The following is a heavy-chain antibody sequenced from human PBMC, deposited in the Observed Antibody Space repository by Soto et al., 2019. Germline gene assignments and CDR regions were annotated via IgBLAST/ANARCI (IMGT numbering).Heavy chain of an antibody. V-gene: IGHV3-11*01. CDR3: ARDRPTVVTPGRYYYGLDV. D-gene: IGHD4-17*01. CDR2: ITSSGITI. CDR1: GFTFSDYS. Sequence: QVQLVESGGGLVKPGGSLRLSCAASGFTFSDYSMSWIRQAPGKGLGWVSFITSSGITIYYADSVKGRFTISRDNANNSLYLQMNSLRVEDTAVYYCARDRPTVVTPGRYYYGLDVWGQGTTVTVSS. J-gene: IGHJ6*02.